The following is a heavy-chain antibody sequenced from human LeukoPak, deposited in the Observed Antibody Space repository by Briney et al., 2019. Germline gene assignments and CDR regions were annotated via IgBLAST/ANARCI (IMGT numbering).Heavy chain of an antibody. V-gene: IGHV3-23*01. D-gene: IGHD2-21*01. CDR3: ARSMAQDVDAFDI. CDR1: GFTLSSYA. Sequence: GGSLRLSCAASGFTLSSYAMSWVRQAPGKGLEWVSAISDSGNTYRADSVKGRFTISRDSSKNTLFLQMNRLRPEDAAVYYCARSMAQDVDAFDIWGQGTMVTVSS. J-gene: IGHJ3*02. CDR2: ISDSGNT.